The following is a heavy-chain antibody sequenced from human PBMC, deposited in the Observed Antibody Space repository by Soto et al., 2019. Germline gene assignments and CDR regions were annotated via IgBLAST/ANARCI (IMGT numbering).Heavy chain of an antibody. J-gene: IGHJ4*02. D-gene: IGHD2-15*01. CDR1: GGSISSGYY. Sequence: SETLSLTCTVSGGSISSGYYWSWIRQHPGKGLEWIGYIYYSGSTYYNPSLKSRVTMSVDTSKNQFSLKLSSVTAADTAVYYCARHALNCSGGNCYSSSHFDYWGQGTLVTVSS. V-gene: IGHV4-31*03. CDR3: ARHALNCSGGNCYSSSHFDY. CDR2: IYYSGST.